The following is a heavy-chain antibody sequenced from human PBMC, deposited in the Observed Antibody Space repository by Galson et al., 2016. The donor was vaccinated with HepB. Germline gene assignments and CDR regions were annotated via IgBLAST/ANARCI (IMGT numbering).Heavy chain of an antibody. D-gene: IGHD6-19*01. CDR3: ASSIAVDGIIDY. J-gene: IGHJ4*02. CDR1: GFSFSTYA. CDR2: IWSGAIKK. Sequence: SLRLSCAGSGFSFSTYAVHWVRQTPGKGLEWVAVIWSGAIKKYYADSVEGRFTISRDDSENTVYLQINTLRVEDTAMYYCASSIAVDGIIDYWGQGTLVTVSS. V-gene: IGHV3-33*01.